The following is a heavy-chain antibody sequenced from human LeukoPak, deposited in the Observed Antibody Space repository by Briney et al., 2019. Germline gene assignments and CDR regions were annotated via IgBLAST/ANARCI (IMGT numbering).Heavy chain of an antibody. CDR3: ARKVYMDV. CDR1: GGSFSGYY. CDR2: VNHSGST. V-gene: IGHV4-34*01. Sequence: PSETLSLTCAVYGGSFSGYYWNWIRQPPGNGLEWIGEVNHSGSTNYNPSLKSRVTISLDTSKNQFSLNLSSVTAADTAVYYCARKVYMDVWVKGTTVTVSS. J-gene: IGHJ6*03.